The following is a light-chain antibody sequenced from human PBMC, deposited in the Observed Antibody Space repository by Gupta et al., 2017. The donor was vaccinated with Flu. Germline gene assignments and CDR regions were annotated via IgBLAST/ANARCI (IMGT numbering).Light chain of an antibody. CDR1: SGHRSYA. J-gene: IGLJ3*02. CDR2: LNSDGSH. V-gene: IGLV4-69*01. CDR3: QTWGTGIKV. Sequence: QLVLIQSTSASASLGASVKLTCTLSSGHRSYAIAWHQQQPEKGPRYLMKLNSDGSHSKGDGIPDRFSGSSSGAERYLTISSLQSEDGADYYCQTWGTGIKVFGGGTKLTVL.